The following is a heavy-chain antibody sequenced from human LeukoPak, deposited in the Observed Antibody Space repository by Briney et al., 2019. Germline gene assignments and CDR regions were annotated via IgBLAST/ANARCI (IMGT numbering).Heavy chain of an antibody. CDR1: GFTFSSYD. V-gene: IGHV3-13*01. Sequence: GGSLRLSCAASGFTFSSYDIHWARQATGKGLGWVSAISAAGDTYYLDSVKGRFTISRENAKNSLYLQMNSLRAGDTAVYYCVALGDRIYWGQGTLVTVSS. CDR2: ISAAGDT. J-gene: IGHJ4*02. CDR3: VALGDRIY. D-gene: IGHD2-21*02.